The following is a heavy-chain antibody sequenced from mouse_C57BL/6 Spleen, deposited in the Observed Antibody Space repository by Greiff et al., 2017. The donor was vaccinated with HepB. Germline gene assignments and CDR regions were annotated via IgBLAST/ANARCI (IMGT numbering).Heavy chain of an antibody. CDR1: GYTFTSYW. D-gene: IGHD2-4*01. J-gene: IGHJ2*01. V-gene: IGHV1-69*01. CDR2: IDPSDSYP. CDR3: ARRDDYEYYFDY. Sequence: VQLQQPGAELVMPGASVKLSCKASGYTFTSYWMHWVKQRPGQGLEWIGEIDPSDSYPNYNQTFKDKSTLTVDKSSSTAYMQLSSLTSEDSAVYYCARRDDYEYYFDYWGQGTTLTVSS.